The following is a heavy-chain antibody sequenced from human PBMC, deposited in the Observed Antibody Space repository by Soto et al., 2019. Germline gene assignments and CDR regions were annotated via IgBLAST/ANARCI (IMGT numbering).Heavy chain of an antibody. CDR3: ARGVGSGTYYNQYNWFDP. D-gene: IGHD3-10*01. J-gene: IGHJ5*02. V-gene: IGHV1-3*01. Sequence: VKVSCKASGYTFTSYAMHWVRQAPGQRLEWMGWINAGNGNTKYSQKFQGRVTITRDTSASTAYMELSSLRSEDTAVYYCARGVGSGTYYNQYNWFDPWRQGTLVTVSS. CDR1: GYTFTSYA. CDR2: INAGNGNT.